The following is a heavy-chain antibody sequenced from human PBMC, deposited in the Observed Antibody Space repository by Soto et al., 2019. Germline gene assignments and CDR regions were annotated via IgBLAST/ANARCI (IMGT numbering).Heavy chain of an antibody. V-gene: IGHV3-13*01. D-gene: IGHD1-7*01. Sequence: EVQLVESGGGLVQPGGSLRLSCAASGFTFSSYDMHWVRQATGKGLEWVSAIGTAGDTYYPGSVKGRFTISRENAKNSLYLQMNSLRAGDTAVYYCARGSGGTTDYSYYMDVWGKGTTVTVSS. CDR1: GFTFSSYD. J-gene: IGHJ6*03. CDR2: IGTAGDT. CDR3: ARGSGGTTDYSYYMDV.